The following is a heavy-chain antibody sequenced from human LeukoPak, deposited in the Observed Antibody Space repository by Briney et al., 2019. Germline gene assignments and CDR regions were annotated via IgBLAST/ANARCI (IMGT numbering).Heavy chain of an antibody. D-gene: IGHD3-10*01. CDR3: ARKTLIRGFMPDY. J-gene: IGHJ4*02. Sequence: PGGSLRLSCAASGFTFSNYWMHWVRQTPGKGLVWVSRVNTDGSATAYADSVKGRFTISRDNAKNTLYLQMNSLRAGDTAVYYCARKTLIRGFMPDYWGQGTLVTVSS. CDR2: VNTDGSAT. V-gene: IGHV3-74*01. CDR1: GFTFSNYW.